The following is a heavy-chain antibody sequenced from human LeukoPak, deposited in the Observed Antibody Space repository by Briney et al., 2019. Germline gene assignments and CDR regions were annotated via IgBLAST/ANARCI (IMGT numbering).Heavy chain of an antibody. CDR1: GFTFSSYA. V-gene: IGHV3-30-3*01. CDR3: ARGDPFDITVAPDY. D-gene: IGHD4-11*01. CDR2: ISYDGSNK. Sequence: EGSLRLSCAASGFTFSSYAMHWVRQAPGKGLEWVAVISYDGSNKYYADSVKGRFTISRDNSKNTLYLQMNSLRAEDTAVYYCARGDPFDITVAPDYWGQGTLVTVSS. J-gene: IGHJ4*02.